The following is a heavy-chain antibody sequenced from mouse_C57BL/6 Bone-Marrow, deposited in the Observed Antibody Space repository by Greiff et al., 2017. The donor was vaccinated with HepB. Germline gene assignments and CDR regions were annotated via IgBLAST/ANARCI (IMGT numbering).Heavy chain of an antibody. CDR3: ARGYSLYWYFDV. CDR2: IHPNSGST. CDR1: GYTFTSYW. D-gene: IGHD2-3*01. J-gene: IGHJ1*03. V-gene: IGHV1-64*01. Sequence: VQLQQPGAELVKPGASVKLSCKASGYTFTSYWMHWVKQRPGQGLEWIGMIHPNSGSTNYNEKFKSKATLTVDKSSSTAYMQLSSLTSEDSAVYYCARGYSLYWYFDVWGTGTTVTVSS.